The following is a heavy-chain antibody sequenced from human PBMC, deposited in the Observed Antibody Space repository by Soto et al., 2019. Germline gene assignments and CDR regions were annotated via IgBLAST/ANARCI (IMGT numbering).Heavy chain of an antibody. Sequence: GASVKVSCKASGYTFTSYGISWVRQAPGQGLEWMGWISAYNGNTNYAQKLQGRVTMTTDTSTSTAYMELRSLRSDDTAVYYCARYKRPTVTTTRVKYYYYYMDVWGKGTTVTVSS. D-gene: IGHD4-4*01. CDR2: ISAYNGNT. CDR1: GYTFTSYG. J-gene: IGHJ6*03. CDR3: ARYKRPTVTTTRVKYYYYYMDV. V-gene: IGHV1-18*01.